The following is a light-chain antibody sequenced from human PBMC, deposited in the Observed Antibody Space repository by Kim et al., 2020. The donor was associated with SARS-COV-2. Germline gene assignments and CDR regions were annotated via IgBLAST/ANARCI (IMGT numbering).Light chain of an antibody. Sequence: GQSITISCPGTSSDLGSYNLVSWYQQHPGKAPKLIIYEVSRRPSGVPDRFFGSKSDNTASLTISGLQAEDEADYYCCSYAGDYSTVFGGGTQLTVL. J-gene: IGLJ7*01. CDR2: EVS. V-gene: IGLV2-23*02. CDR3: CSYAGDYSTV. CDR1: SSDLGSYNL.